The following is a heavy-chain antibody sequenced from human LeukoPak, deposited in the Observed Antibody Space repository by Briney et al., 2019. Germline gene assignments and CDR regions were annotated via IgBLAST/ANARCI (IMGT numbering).Heavy chain of an antibody. V-gene: IGHV4-38-2*02. CDR1: GYSSSSGYY. D-gene: IGHD3-22*01. CDR2: IYNSGIT. J-gene: IGHJ4*02. CDR3: ARGVGSGYTDD. Sequence: SETLSLTCTVSGYSSSSGYYWGWIRQPPGKGLEYIGRIYNSGITNYNPSLKSRVTISVDTSKNQFSLKLSSVTAADTAVYYCARGVGSGYTDDWGQGTLVTVSS.